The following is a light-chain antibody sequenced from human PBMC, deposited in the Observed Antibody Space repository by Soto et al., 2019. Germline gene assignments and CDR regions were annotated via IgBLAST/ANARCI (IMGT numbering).Light chain of an antibody. J-gene: IGKJ4*01. CDR1: QNITAW. CDR2: GGS. CDR3: QQIYTIPLT. Sequence: DIQMTQSPSTLSASAGDTVTITCRASQNITAWLAWYLQKPGKAPKLLIHGGSILQSGVPPRFSGGGGGTDFTLTISSLQPEDFASYYCQQIYTIPLTFGGGTKVDI. V-gene: IGKV1-39*01.